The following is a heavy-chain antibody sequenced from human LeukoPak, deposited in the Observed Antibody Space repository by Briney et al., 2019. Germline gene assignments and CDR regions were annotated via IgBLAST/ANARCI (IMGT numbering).Heavy chain of an antibody. D-gene: IGHD3-22*01. CDR1: GGSISSGGYY. J-gene: IGHJ4*02. CDR3: ARAPKYYYDSSELSQFDY. Sequence: SETLSLTRTVSGGSISSGGYYWNWIRQHPGKGLEWIGYIYYSGSTYYNPSLESRLTISVDTSKNRFSLKLSSVTAADTAVYYCARAPKYYYDSSELSQFDYWGQGTLVTVSS. CDR2: IYYSGST. V-gene: IGHV4-31*03.